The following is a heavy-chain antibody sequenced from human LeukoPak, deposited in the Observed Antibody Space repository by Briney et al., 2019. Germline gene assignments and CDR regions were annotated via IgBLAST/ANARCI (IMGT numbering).Heavy chain of an antibody. D-gene: IGHD6-6*01. CDR3: ARRGSSSWVYYFDY. J-gene: IGHJ4*02. CDR2: IYYSGST. CDR1: GGSISSSRYY. Sequence: SETLSLTCTVSGGSISSSRYYWGWIRQPPGKGLEWIGNIYYSGSTYYNPSLKSRVTISVDTSKNQFSLKLSSVTAADTAVYYCARRGSSSWVYYFDYWGQGTLVTVSS. V-gene: IGHV4-39*01.